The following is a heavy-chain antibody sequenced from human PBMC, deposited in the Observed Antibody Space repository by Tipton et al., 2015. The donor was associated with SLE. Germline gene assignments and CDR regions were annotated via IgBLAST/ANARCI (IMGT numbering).Heavy chain of an antibody. V-gene: IGHV3-9*01. CDR3: AKGPDSSSWDYYYYMDV. J-gene: IGHJ6*03. Sequence: SLRLSCAASGFTFSTYAMHWVRQAPGKGLEWVSGISWNSGSIGYADSVKGRFTISRDNAKNSLYLQMNSLRAEDTALYYCAKGPDSSSWDYYYYMDVWGKGTTVTVSS. D-gene: IGHD6-13*01. CDR2: ISWNSGSI. CDR1: GFTFSTYA.